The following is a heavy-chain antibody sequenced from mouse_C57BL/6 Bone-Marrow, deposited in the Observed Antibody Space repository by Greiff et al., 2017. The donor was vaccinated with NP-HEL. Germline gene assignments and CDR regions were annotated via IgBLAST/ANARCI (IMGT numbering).Heavy chain of an antibody. Sequence: EVKLMESGGGLVKPGGSLKLSCAASGFTFSDYGMHWVRQAPEKGLEWVAYISSGSSTIYYADTVKGRFTISRDNAKNTLFLQMTSLRSEDTAMYYCARSDYGSSYRFAYWGQGTLVTVSA. CDR1: GFTFSDYG. CDR2: ISSGSSTI. V-gene: IGHV5-17*01. D-gene: IGHD1-1*01. J-gene: IGHJ3*01. CDR3: ARSDYGSSYRFAY.